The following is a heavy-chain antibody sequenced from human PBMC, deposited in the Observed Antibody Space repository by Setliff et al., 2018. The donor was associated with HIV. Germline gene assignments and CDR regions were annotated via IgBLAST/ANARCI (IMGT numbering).Heavy chain of an antibody. CDR1: GYSISSGYY. CDR3: ARSSLHCGGGSCYLTWFDP. V-gene: IGHV4-38-2*01. J-gene: IGHJ5*02. D-gene: IGHD2-15*01. Sequence: SETLSLTCAVSGYSISSGYYWGWIRQTPGKGLEWIGEINHSGSTNYNPSLKSRVTISVDTSKNQFSLKLNSVTAADTAVYYCARSSLHCGGGSCYLTWFDPWGQGTLVTVSS. CDR2: INHSGST.